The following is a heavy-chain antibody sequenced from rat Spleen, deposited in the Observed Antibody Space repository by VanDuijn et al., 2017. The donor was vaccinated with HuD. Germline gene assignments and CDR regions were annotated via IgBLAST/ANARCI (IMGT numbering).Heavy chain of an antibody. J-gene: IGHJ2*01. Sequence: EVQLVESGGGLVQPGRSLKLSCAASGFTFSNYGMAWIRQVPGKGLEWVASISYDGTATYYRDSVKGRFTLSRDDAKSTLYLEMDSLRSEDTAIYYCARPTTGIPFNYWGQGVMVTVSS. CDR3: ARPTTGIPFNY. D-gene: IGHD1-9*01. V-gene: IGHV5-29*01. CDR1: GFTFSNYG. CDR2: ISYDGTAT.